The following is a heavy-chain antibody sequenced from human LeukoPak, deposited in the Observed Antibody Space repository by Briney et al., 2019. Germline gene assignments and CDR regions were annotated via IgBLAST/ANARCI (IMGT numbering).Heavy chain of an antibody. CDR3: ARDTHTGYSSGTFDY. CDR2: INPSGGST. Sequence: ASVKVSCKASGYTFTSYYMRWVRQAPGQGLEWMGIINPSGGSTNYAQKFQGRVTMTRDTSTSTVYMELSSLRSEDTAVYYCARDTHTGYSSGTFDYWGQGTLVTVSS. J-gene: IGHJ4*02. V-gene: IGHV1-46*01. D-gene: IGHD6-19*01. CDR1: GYTFTSYY.